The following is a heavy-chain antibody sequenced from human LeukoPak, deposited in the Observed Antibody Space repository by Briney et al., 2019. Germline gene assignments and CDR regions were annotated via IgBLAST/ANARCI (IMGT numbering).Heavy chain of an antibody. CDR2: VYYSGST. Sequence: SETLSLTCTVSGGSLSSSSYYWGWIRPPPGKGLEWIGSVYYSGSTYYNPSLKSRVTISVDTSKNQFSLKLSSVTAADTAVYYCARAQWGRREDNWFDPWGQGTLVTVSS. CDR1: GGSLSSSSYY. J-gene: IGHJ5*01. V-gene: IGHV4-39*07. CDR3: ARAQWGRREDNWFDP. D-gene: IGHD6-19*01.